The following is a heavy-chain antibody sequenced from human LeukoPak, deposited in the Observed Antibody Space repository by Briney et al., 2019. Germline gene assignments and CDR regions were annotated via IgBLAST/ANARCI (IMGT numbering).Heavy chain of an antibody. D-gene: IGHD6-13*01. Sequence: PGRSLRLSCAASGFTFSSYGMHWVRQAPGKGLEWVAVIWYDGSNKYYADSVKGRFTISRDNSKNTLYLQMNSLRAEDTAVYYCARAVTAAGRVLDYWGQGTLVTVSS. J-gene: IGHJ4*02. V-gene: IGHV3-33*01. CDR1: GFTFSSYG. CDR3: ARAVTAAGRVLDY. CDR2: IWYDGSNK.